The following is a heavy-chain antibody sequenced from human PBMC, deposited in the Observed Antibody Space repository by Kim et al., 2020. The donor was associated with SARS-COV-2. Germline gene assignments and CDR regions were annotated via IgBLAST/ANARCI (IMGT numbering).Heavy chain of an antibody. CDR1: GFTFSSYA. CDR3: AKVARYDSSGYYEHWDY. V-gene: IGHV3-23*01. Sequence: GGSLRLSCAASGFTFSSYAMSWVRQAPGKGLEWVSAISGSGGSTYYADSVKGRFTISRDNSKNTLYLQMNSLRAEDTAVYYCAKVARYDSSGYYEHWDYWGQGTLVTVSS. J-gene: IGHJ4*02. CDR2: ISGSGGST. D-gene: IGHD3-22*01.